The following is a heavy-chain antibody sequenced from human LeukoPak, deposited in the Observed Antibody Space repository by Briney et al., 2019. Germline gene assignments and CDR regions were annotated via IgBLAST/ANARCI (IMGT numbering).Heavy chain of an antibody. CDR3: AKVASKYYYYDGMDV. Sequence: GGSLRLSCAASGFTFSSYAMSWVRQAPGKGLAWVSAITCIGGSTYYADSVKGRFTISRDNSQNTLYLQMNSLRAEDTAVYYCAKVASKYYYYDGMDVWGQGTTVTVSS. CDR2: ITCIGGST. J-gene: IGHJ6*02. CDR1: GFTFSSYA. V-gene: IGHV3-23*01.